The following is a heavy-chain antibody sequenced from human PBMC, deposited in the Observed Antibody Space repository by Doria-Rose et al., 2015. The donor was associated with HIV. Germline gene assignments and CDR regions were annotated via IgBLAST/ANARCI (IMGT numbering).Heavy chain of an antibody. V-gene: IGHV4-59*01. CDR1: GGSITRYS. Sequence: GLVQPSETLSLTCTVSGGSITRYSLSWIRQPPGKGLEWIGSMYHSANASLKGRVTISVDTSKDQFSLELTSVTAADAAVYYCARGDSSDYFVDWGQGTLVTVSS. CDR3: ARGDSSDYFVD. CDR2: MYHSA. J-gene: IGHJ4*02. D-gene: IGHD3-22*01.